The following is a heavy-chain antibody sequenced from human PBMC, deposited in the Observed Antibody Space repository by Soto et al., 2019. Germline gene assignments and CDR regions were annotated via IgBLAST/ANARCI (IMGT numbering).Heavy chain of an antibody. CDR2: IYYSGST. CDR3: ARDGIAAAGTGWFDP. CDR1: GGSISSGDYY. Sequence: SETLSLTCTVSGGSISSGDYYWSWIRQPPGKGLEWIGYIYYSGSTYYNPSLKSRVTISVDTSKNQFSLKLSSVTAADTAAYYCARDGIAAAGTGWFDPWGQGTLVTVSS. V-gene: IGHV4-30-4*01. J-gene: IGHJ5*02. D-gene: IGHD6-13*01.